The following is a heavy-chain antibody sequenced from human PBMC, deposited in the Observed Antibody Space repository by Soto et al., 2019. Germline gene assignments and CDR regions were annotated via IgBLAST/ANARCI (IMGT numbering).Heavy chain of an antibody. D-gene: IGHD6-19*01. CDR1: GFNFGSYA. V-gene: IGHV3-23*01. Sequence: GGSLRLSCEASGFNFGSYAMSWVRQSPGKGLEWVSGISGSSSGTYYTDSVKGRFTISRDNSKNTVYLQMNSLRGEDTAVYYCAKDRSENFWVYYYAMDVWGQGTAVTVSS. J-gene: IGHJ6*02. CDR3: AKDRSENFWVYYYAMDV. CDR2: ISGSSSGT.